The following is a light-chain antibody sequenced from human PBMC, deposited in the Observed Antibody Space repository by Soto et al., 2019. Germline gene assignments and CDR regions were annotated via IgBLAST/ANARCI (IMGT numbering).Light chain of an antibody. CDR3: QQYDNLSWT. CDR2: GAS. CDR1: QSVSSY. J-gene: IGKJ1*01. V-gene: IGKV3-20*01. Sequence: EIVLTQSPATLSLSPGERATLSCRASQSVSSYLAWYQQKPGQAPRLLMFGASNRATGIPDRFSGSGSGTDFTLTISRLEPEDFAVYFCQQYDNLSWTFGQGTKVDIK.